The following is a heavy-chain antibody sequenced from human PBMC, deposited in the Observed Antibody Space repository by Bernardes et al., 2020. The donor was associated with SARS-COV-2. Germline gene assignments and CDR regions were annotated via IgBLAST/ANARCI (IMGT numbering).Heavy chain of an antibody. D-gene: IGHD1-26*01. Sequence: QTLSLTSAISWDSFSTNRAAWNLLRQSPSRGLEWLGRTYYRSTWYDGYAISVRGRIAITPDTSRNQFSLHLNSVTPDDTAVYYCAREAGRGYDYWGQGTPVTVSS. V-gene: IGHV6-1*01. CDR3: AREAGRGYDY. CDR2: TYYRSTWYD. J-gene: IGHJ4*02. CDR1: WDSFSTNRAA.